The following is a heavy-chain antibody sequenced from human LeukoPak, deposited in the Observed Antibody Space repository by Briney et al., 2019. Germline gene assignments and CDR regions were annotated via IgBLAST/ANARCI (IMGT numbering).Heavy chain of an antibody. CDR3: ARSHSGSLRAPFDY. J-gene: IGHJ4*02. CDR1: GYTFTNYR. V-gene: IGHV1-18*01. D-gene: IGHD3-22*01. Sequence: GASVKVSCKASGYTFTNYRTIWARQAPGQGLEWMRWISAYNANTNYPQKVQGRVTLTTDTSTSTAYMELRSLTSDDTAVYYCARSHSGSLRAPFDYWGQGTLVTVSS. CDR2: ISAYNANT.